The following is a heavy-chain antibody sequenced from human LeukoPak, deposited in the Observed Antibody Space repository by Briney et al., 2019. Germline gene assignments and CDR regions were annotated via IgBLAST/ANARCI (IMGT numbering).Heavy chain of an antibody. Sequence: GGSLRLSCAASGFTFSSYSMNWVREAPGKGLEWVSYISSSSSTIYYADSVKGRFTISRDNAKNSLYLQMNSLRAEDTAVYYCARSRCSGSYPFDYWGQGTLVTVSS. CDR1: GFTFSSYS. D-gene: IGHD1-26*01. CDR3: ARSRCSGSYPFDY. V-gene: IGHV3-48*01. J-gene: IGHJ4*02. CDR2: ISSSSSTI.